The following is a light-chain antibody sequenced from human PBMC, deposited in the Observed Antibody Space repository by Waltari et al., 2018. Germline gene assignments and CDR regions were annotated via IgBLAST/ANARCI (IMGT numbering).Light chain of an antibody. Sequence: SSELTQDPAVSVALGQTVRITCQGDSLRSYYASWYQQKAGQAPVLVMFGKNNRPSGIPDRFSGSSSGNTASLTITGVLAEDESDYYCNSRDSSGNLRLFGGGTKLTVL. CDR2: GKN. J-gene: IGLJ3*02. CDR1: SLRSYY. CDR3: NSRDSSGNLRL. V-gene: IGLV3-19*01.